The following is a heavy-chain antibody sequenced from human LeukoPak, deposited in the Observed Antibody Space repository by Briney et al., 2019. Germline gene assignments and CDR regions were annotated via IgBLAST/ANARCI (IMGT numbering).Heavy chain of an antibody. CDR2: IRSKANSYAT. V-gene: IGHV3-73*01. D-gene: IGHD2-8*01. J-gene: IGHJ6*02. CDR3: IGNGYYGMDV. CDR1: GFTFSGSA. Sequence: GGSLRLSCAASGFTFSGSAMHWVRQASGKGLEWVGRIRSKANSYATAYAASVKGRFTISRDDSKNTASLQMNSLKTEDTAVYYCIGNGYYGMDVWGQGTTVTVSS.